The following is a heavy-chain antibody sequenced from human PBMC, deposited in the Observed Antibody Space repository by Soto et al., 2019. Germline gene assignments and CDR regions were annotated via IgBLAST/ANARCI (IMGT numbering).Heavy chain of an antibody. V-gene: IGHV1-69*06. Sequence: QVQLGQSGAEVRKPGSSVKVSCKTSGGLISKYSFNWVRQAPGQGLEWMGGVLPISGSTDYAQKFQGRLTITADRSTSTVYMELSRLRSDDTANYYCATIRVRGGPLRFEDGGQGMLISVSS. J-gene: IGHJ4*01. CDR2: VLPISGST. D-gene: IGHD5-12*01. CDR3: ATIRVRGGPLRFED. CDR1: GGLISKYS.